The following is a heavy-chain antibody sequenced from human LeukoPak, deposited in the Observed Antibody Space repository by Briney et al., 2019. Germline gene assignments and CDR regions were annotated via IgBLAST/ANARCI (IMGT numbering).Heavy chain of an antibody. CDR2: IYYSGST. V-gene: IGHV4-59*01. D-gene: IGHD5-12*01. J-gene: IGHJ3*02. CDR3: AREDSGYGVSHLDI. Sequence: SETLSLTCTVSGGSISSYYWSWIRQPPGKGLEWIGYIYYSGSTNYNPSLKSRVTISVDTSKNQFSLKLSSVTAADTAVYYCAREDSGYGVSHLDIWGQGTMVTVSS. CDR1: GGSISSYY.